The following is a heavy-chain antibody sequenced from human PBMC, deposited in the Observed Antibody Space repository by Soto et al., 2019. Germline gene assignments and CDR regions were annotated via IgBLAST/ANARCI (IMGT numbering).Heavy chain of an antibody. CDR3: VKAGVRDLIVEVPVSFDI. CDR2: ISWNGGNI. D-gene: IGHD2-21*01. CDR1: GFIFDNSG. Sequence: EVQLVESGGGLVQPGRSLRLSCAASGFIFDNSGMHWVRQAPGKGLEWVSGISWNGGNIGYADSVKGRFSISRDNAKDSLFLQMNSLSPDDTAFYYCVKAGVRDLIVEVPVSFDIWGQGTLVTVSS. J-gene: IGHJ4*02. V-gene: IGHV3-9*01.